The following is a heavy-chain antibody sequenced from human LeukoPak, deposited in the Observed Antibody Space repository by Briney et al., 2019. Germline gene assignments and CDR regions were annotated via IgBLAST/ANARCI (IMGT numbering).Heavy chain of an antibody. V-gene: IGHV4-61*05. CDR1: GASIDKSTYY. CDR2: IYDSGST. Sequence: SETLSLTCSVSGASIDKSTYYWGWIRQPPREGLEWIGYIYDSGSTNYNPSLKSRVSTSVDTSKNQFSLRLSSVTAADTAVYYCARGGNYGSGLFDYWGHGTLVTVSS. CDR3: ARGGNYGSGLFDY. D-gene: IGHD3-10*01. J-gene: IGHJ4*01.